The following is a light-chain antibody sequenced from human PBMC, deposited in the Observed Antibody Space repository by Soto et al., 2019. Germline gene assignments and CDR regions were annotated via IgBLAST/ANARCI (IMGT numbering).Light chain of an antibody. V-gene: IGKV1-5*03. J-gene: IGKJ5*01. CDR1: QSISSW. CDR3: QQYNIYPIP. CDR2: KAS. Sequence: DIQMTQNPSTLSASVGDRVTITCRASQSISSWLAWYQQKPGKAPKLLIYKASSLESGVPSRFSGSGSGTEFTLTISSLQPDDFATYYCQQYNIYPIPFGQVTRLENK.